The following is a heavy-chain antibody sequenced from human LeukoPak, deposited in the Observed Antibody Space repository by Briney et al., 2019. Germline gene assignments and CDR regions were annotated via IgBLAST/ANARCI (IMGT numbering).Heavy chain of an antibody. D-gene: IGHD3-16*01. J-gene: IGHJ3*02. CDR2: IKKDGSEK. V-gene: IGHV3-7*05. Sequence: GGSLRLSCEGSGFTFGNYRMSWVRQAPGKELQWVANIKKDGSEKYYVDSVKGRFTISRDNAKNSLYLQMNSLRAEDTAIYYCTGGPWGSAGAGALDIWGQGTMVTVSS. CDR3: TGGPWGSAGAGALDI. CDR1: GFTFGNYR.